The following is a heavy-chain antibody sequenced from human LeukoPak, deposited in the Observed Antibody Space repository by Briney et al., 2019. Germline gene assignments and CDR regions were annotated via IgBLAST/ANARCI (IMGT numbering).Heavy chain of an antibody. J-gene: IGHJ4*02. Sequence: GGSLRLSCAASGFTFSSYSMNWVRQAPGKGLEWVSSISSSSSYIYYAGSVKGRFTISRDNSKNTLYLQMNSLRAEDTAVYYCAKDADFNYDSSGYYRDSSFDYWGQGTLVTVSS. CDR3: AKDADFNYDSSGYYRDSSFDY. D-gene: IGHD3-22*01. V-gene: IGHV3-21*04. CDR1: GFTFSSYS. CDR2: ISSSSSYI.